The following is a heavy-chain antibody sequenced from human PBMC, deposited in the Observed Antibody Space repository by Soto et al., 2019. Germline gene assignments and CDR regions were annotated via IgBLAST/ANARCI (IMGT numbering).Heavy chain of an antibody. CDR1: GFTFNSYA. CDR2: MSGNAENT. V-gene: IGHV3-23*01. D-gene: IGHD3-3*01. CDR3: ARHSLYGVVRNFDY. Sequence: GGSLRLSCVASGFTFNSYAMSWVRQAPGKGLEWVSAMSGNAENTYYADSVKGRFTVSRDSAKNMLYLYLNSLRAEDTAVYSCARHSLYGVVRNFDYWGQGTLVTVSS. J-gene: IGHJ4*02.